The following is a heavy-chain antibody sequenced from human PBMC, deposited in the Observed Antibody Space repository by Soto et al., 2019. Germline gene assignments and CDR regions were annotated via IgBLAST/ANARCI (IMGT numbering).Heavy chain of an antibody. Sequence: QVQLVESGGGVVQPGRSLRLSCAVSGFTFNTYGIHWVRQAPGKGLEWVATVSYDGRDQFYADSVKGRFTISKDISKNTVYLQMNSLRGEDTAMYYCERDWQWPDYWGQGTLVTVSS. CDR1: GFTFNTYG. CDR3: ERDWQWPDY. V-gene: IGHV3-30*03. D-gene: IGHD6-19*01. J-gene: IGHJ4*02. CDR2: VSYDGRDQ.